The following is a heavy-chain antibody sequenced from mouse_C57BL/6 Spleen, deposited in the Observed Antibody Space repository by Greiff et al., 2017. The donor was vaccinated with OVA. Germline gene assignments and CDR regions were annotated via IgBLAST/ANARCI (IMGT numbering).Heavy chain of an antibody. CDR1: GYTFTSYW. V-gene: IGHV1-50*01. D-gene: IGHD1-1*01. CDR2: IDPSDSYT. CDR3: ALYYGSSWFAY. Sequence: QVQLQQSGAELVKPGASVKLSCKASGYTFTSYWMQWVKQRPGQGLEWIGEIDPSDSYTNYNQKFKGKATLTVDTSSSTAYMQLSSLTSEDSAVYYCALYYGSSWFAYWGQGTLVTVSA. J-gene: IGHJ3*01.